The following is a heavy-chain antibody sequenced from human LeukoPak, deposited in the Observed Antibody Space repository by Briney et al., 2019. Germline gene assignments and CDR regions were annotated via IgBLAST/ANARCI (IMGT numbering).Heavy chain of an antibody. J-gene: IGHJ4*02. Sequence: PSQTLSLTCTVSGGSISSGGYYWSWIRQPPGKGLEWIGYIYHSGSAFYHPSLKSRVTMSVDRSRDQFSLRMNSVTAADTAVYYCARVQPITIFGVVIDYWGQGTLVTVSP. CDR1: GGSISSGGYY. D-gene: IGHD3-3*01. CDR2: IYHSGSA. CDR3: ARVQPITIFGVVIDY. V-gene: IGHV4-30-2*01.